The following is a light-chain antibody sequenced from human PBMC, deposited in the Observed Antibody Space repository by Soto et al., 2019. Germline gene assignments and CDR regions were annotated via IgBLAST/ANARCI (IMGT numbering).Light chain of an antibody. CDR1: QNINSW. V-gene: IGKV1-5*03. J-gene: IGKJ2*01. Sequence: DTQMTQSPSTLSASVGDRVTITCRASQNINSWLAWYQQKPGTAPKLLIYKASSLESGVPSRFSGSGSGTEFTLTISSLQPDDVATYYCQQYNGYALLFGQGTKLEIK. CDR3: QQYNGYALL. CDR2: KAS.